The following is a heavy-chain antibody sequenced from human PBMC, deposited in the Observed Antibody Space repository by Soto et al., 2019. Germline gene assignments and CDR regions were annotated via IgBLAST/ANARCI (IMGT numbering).Heavy chain of an antibody. CDR1: GFTFSSYA. CDR3: AKVHYDFWSGYGGSVLYYYYGMDV. V-gene: IGHV3-23*01. J-gene: IGHJ6*02. CDR2: ISGSGGST. Sequence: GGSLRLSCAASGFTFSSYAMSWVRQAPWKGLEWVSAISGSGGSTYYADSVKGRFTISRDNSKNTLYLQMNSLRAEDTAVYYCAKVHYDFWSGYGGSVLYYYYGMDVWGQGTTVTVSS. D-gene: IGHD3-3*01.